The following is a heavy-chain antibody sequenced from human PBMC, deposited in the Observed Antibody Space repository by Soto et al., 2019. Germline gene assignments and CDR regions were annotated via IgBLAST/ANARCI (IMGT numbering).Heavy chain of an antibody. CDR1: GYSFTSYW. CDR2: IYPGDSDT. V-gene: IGHV5-51*01. Sequence: GESLKISCKGSGYSFTSYWIGWVRQIPGKGLEWMGIIYPGDSDTRYSPSFQGQVTISADKSISTTYLQWSSLKASDTAMYYCARSAYYDFWSGYPTNWFDPWGQGTLVTVSS. J-gene: IGHJ5*02. D-gene: IGHD3-3*01. CDR3: ARSAYYDFWSGYPTNWFDP.